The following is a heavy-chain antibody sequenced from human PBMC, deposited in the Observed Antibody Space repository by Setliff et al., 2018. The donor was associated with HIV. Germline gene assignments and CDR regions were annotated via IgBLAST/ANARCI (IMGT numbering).Heavy chain of an antibody. J-gene: IGHJ3*02. CDR3: AKQRGWDYYDIGAKGDAFDI. Sequence: GASVKVSCKASGYTFTNYDINWVRQSPGQGLEWLGWMNPNSGRAGSAQMFQGRLTMTRDTSTSTAYMELSSLTSDDTAVYYCAKQRGWDYYDIGAKGDAFDIWGQGTMVTVSS. CDR1: GYTFTNYD. V-gene: IGHV1-8*02. CDR2: MNPNSGRA. D-gene: IGHD3-22*01.